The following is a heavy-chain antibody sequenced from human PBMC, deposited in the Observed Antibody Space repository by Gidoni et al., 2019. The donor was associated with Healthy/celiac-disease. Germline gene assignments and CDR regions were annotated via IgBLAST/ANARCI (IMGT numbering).Heavy chain of an antibody. Sequence: QVTLKESGPALVKPTQTLTLTCTFSGFSLSTSGMRVSWIRPPPGKALEWLARIDWDDDKFYSTSLKTRLTISKDTSKNQVVLTMTNMDPVDTATYYCARTRPPIEYSSSHGGAYYFDYWGQGTLVTVSS. V-gene: IGHV2-70*04. D-gene: IGHD6-6*01. CDR1: GFSLSTSGMR. CDR3: ARTRPPIEYSSSHGGAYYFDY. J-gene: IGHJ4*02. CDR2: IDWDDDK.